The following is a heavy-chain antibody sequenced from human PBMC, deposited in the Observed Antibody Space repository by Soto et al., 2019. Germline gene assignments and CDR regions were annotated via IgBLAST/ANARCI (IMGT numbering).Heavy chain of an antibody. D-gene: IGHD6-6*01. CDR1: GFTFSSYS. Sequence: EVQLVESGGGLVKPGGSLRLSCAASGFTFSSYSMNWVRQAPGKGLEWVSSISSSSSYIYYADSVKGRFTISRDNAKNSMYLQMNSLRAEDTAVYYCARVEYSSPSSFYGMDVWGQGTTVTVSS. V-gene: IGHV3-21*01. CDR3: ARVEYSSPSSFYGMDV. CDR2: ISSSSSYI. J-gene: IGHJ6*02.